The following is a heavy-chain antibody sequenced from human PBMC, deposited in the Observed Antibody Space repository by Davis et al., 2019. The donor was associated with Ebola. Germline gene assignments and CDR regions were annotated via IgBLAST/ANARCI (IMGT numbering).Heavy chain of an antibody. V-gene: IGHV3-43D*03. D-gene: IGHD3-22*01. CDR3: TAYDSTFRNY. CDR1: GFTFSFYA. CDR2: ISWDGRST. Sequence: GGSLRLSCAASGFTFSFYAMSWVRQAPGKGLEWVSLISWDGRSTAYADSVRGRFSISRDNSRKFLYLQMNGLRAEDTALYYCTAYDSTFRNYWGQGTLVTVSS. J-gene: IGHJ4*02.